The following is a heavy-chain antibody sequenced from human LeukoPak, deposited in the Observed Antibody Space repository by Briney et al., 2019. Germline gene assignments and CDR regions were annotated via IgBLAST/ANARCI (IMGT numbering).Heavy chain of an antibody. J-gene: IGHJ4*02. D-gene: IGHD3/OR15-3a*01. V-gene: IGHV3-30*04. Sequence: AGGSLRLSCAASGFTFSSYAMHWVRQAPGKGLEWVAVISYDGSNKYYADSVKGRFTISRDNSKNTLYLQMNSLRAEDTAVYYCARNRYGTSSSRDFWGQGTVVTVSS. CDR1: GFTFSSYA. CDR3: ARNRYGTSSSRDF. CDR2: ISYDGSNK.